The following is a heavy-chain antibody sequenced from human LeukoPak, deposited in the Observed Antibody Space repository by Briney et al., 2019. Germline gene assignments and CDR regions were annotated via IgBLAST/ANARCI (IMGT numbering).Heavy chain of an antibody. J-gene: IGHJ4*02. CDR2: LSKDGTST. D-gene: IGHD5-12*01. CDR1: GFTFSNYW. CDR3: ARDSGATIMGEYYFDY. V-gene: IGHV3-74*01. Sequence: GGSRRLSCAASGFTFSNYWMHWVRQAPGKGLVWVSRLSKDGTSTDYADSVKGRFTISRDNAKNTLFLQMNSLRADDTAVYYRARDSGATIMGEYYFDYWGQGTLVTVSS.